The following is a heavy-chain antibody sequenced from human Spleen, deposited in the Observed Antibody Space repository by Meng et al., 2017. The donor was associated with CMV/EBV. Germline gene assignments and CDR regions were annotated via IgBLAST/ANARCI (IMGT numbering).Heavy chain of an antibody. D-gene: IGHD3-22*01. CDR3: ATGDSSGYLGPGDP. CDR1: GLTFSNYA. CDR2: ISPSSRTI. V-gene: IGHV3-48*04. J-gene: IGHJ5*02. Sequence: GGCLRLSCAVSGLTFSNYAMSWVRQAPGQGLEWVSYISPSSRTIYYAESVKGRFAISRDTAKNSLFLQMTSLRAEDTAVYYCATGDSSGYLGPGDPWGQGTLVTVSS.